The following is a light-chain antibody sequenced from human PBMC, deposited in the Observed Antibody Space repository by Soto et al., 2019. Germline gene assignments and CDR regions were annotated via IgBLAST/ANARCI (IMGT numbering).Light chain of an antibody. CDR1: SANIGTNF. V-gene: IGLV1-47*02. J-gene: IGLJ1*01. CDR2: SNN. CDR3: VSWDDSLSGLV. Sequence: QSVLTQPPSASGTPGQRVTISCSGRSANIGTNFVCWYQHLPGTAPKLLIYSNNQRPSGVPDRFFGSKSGTSASLAISGLRSEDVGDYYCVSWDDSLSGLVFGTGTKVTVL.